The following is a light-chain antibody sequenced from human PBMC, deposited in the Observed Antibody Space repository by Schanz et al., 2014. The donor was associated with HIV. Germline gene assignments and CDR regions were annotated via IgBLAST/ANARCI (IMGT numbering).Light chain of an antibody. CDR1: ISDVGSYNL. CDR3: SSYAGSSTVV. V-gene: IGLV2-23*01. Sequence: QSALTQSASVSGSPGQSITISCTGTISDVGSYNLVSWYQQHPGKAPKLIIYEGSKRPLGVSNRFSGSKSGNTASLTISGLQAEDEADYYCSSYAGSSTVVFGGGTKLTVL. CDR2: EGS. J-gene: IGLJ3*02.